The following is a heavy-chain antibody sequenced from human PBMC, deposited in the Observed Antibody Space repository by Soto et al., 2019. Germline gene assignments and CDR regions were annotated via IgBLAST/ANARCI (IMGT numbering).Heavy chain of an antibody. V-gene: IGHV1-3*01. CDR3: ATRIIVGATVIDY. J-gene: IGHJ4*02. Sequence: ASVTVSCKASVYTLTIYAIHCVRQAPRQRLEWMGWINAGNGNTKYSQKFQGRVTMTRDTSANTAYMELSSLRSEDTAVYYCATRIIVGATVIDYWGQGTLVTVSS. D-gene: IGHD1-26*01. CDR2: INAGNGNT. CDR1: VYTLTIYA.